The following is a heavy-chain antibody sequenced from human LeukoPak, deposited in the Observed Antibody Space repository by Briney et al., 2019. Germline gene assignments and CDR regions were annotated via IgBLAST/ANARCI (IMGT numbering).Heavy chain of an antibody. J-gene: IGHJ3*02. Sequence: ASVKVSCKASGYTFTSYGISWVRQAPGQGLEWMGWISAYNGNTNYAQKLQGRVTMTTDTSTSTAYMELSSLRSEDTAVYYCARDLSCSSTSCYGGAFDIWGQGTMVTVSS. CDR1: GYTFTSYG. D-gene: IGHD2-2*01. CDR3: ARDLSCSSTSCYGGAFDI. CDR2: ISAYNGNT. V-gene: IGHV1-18*01.